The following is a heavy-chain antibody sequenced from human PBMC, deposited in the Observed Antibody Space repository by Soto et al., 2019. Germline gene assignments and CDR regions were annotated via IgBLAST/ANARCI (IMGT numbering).Heavy chain of an antibody. J-gene: IGHJ4*02. CDR3: ARPNYYYGSSGYYGY. CDR2: ISSSSIYI. D-gene: IGHD3-22*01. V-gene: IGHV3-21*01. Sequence: SGGSLNLSFPASDSPLISYTINWVRQAPGKGLEWLSCISSSSIYIYYADSVKGRFTISRDNAKNSLYLQMNSLRAEDTAVYYCARPNYYYGSSGYYGYWGQGTQVTVSS. CDR1: DSPLISYT.